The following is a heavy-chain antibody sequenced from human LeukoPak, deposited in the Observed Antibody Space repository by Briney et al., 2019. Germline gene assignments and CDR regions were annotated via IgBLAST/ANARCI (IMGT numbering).Heavy chain of an antibody. V-gene: IGHV3-30*04. D-gene: IGHD6-6*01. J-gene: IGHJ4*02. CDR1: GFTFSSYA. Sequence: GGSLRLSCAASGFTFSSYAMHWVRQAPGKGLEWVAVISYDGSNKYYADSVKGRFTISRDNSKNTLYLQMNSLRAEDTAVYYCARECIAARTYYFDYWGQGTLVTVSS. CDR3: ARECIAARTYYFDY. CDR2: ISYDGSNK.